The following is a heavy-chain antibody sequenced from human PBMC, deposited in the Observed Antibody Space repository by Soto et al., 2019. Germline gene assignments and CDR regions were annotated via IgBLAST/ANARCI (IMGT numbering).Heavy chain of an antibody. V-gene: IGHV3-30-3*01. CDR1: GFTFSSYA. D-gene: IGHD2-2*02. Sequence: PXGSLILSCSAAGFTFSSYAMHWVRQAPGKGLEWVAVISYDGSNKYYADSVKGRFTISRDNSKNTLYLQMNSLRAEDTAVYYCARYCSSTSCYILGPYYYYYGMDVWGQGPTVTVSS. J-gene: IGHJ6*02. CDR2: ISYDGSNK. CDR3: ARYCSSTSCYILGPYYYYYGMDV.